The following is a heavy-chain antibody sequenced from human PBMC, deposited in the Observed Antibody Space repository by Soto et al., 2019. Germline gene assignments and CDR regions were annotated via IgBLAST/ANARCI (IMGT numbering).Heavy chain of an antibody. Sequence: QVQLVQSGAEVKKPGASVKVSCKASGYTFTSYGISWVRQAPGQGLEWMGWISAYNGNTNYAQKLQGRVTMTTDTPTSPAYMELRSLRSDDTAVYYCARGPPITTFGVVRPGQEFDYWGQGTLVTVSS. CDR2: ISAYNGNT. D-gene: IGHD3-3*01. J-gene: IGHJ4*02. V-gene: IGHV1-18*01. CDR1: GYTFTSYG. CDR3: ARGPPITTFGVVRPGQEFDY.